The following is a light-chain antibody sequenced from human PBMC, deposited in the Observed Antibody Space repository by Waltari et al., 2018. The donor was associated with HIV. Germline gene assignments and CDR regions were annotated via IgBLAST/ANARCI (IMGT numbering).Light chain of an antibody. CDR3: SSYAGSTVI. V-gene: IGLV2-8*01. CDR1: RTDVGAYNE. Sequence: QSAMTQSPSASGSPGQSVTISCTGTRTDVGAYNEVSWYQQHSGEAPKLIIYEVTKRPSGVPDRFSGSKSGNTASLTVSGLQAEDEADFYCSSYAGSTVIFGGGTKLTVL. CDR2: EVT. J-gene: IGLJ2*01.